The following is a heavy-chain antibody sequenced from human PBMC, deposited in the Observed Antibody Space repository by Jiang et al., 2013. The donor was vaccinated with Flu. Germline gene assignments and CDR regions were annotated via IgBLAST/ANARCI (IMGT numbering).Heavy chain of an antibody. J-gene: IGHJ4*02. Sequence: GLEWMGWINTNTGNPTYAQGFTGRFVFSLDTSVSTAYLQISSLKAEDTAVYYCARNPSGNFDYWGQGTLVTVSS. CDR3: ARNPSGNFDY. V-gene: IGHV7-4-1*02. CDR2: INTNTGNP. D-gene: IGHD3-3*01.